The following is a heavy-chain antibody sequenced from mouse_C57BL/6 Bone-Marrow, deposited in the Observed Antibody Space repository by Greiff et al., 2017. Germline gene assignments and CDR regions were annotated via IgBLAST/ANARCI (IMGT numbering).Heavy chain of an antibody. CDR2: IYPRSGNT. J-gene: IGHJ1*03. CDR3: ARARYWYFDV. Sequence: QVQLQQSGAELARPGASVKLSCTASGYTFTSYGISWVKQRTGQGLEWIGEIYPRSGNTYYNEKFKGKATLTADKSSSTAYMELRSLTSEDSAVYFCARARYWYFDVWGTGTTVTVSS. CDR1: GYTFTSYG. V-gene: IGHV1-81*01.